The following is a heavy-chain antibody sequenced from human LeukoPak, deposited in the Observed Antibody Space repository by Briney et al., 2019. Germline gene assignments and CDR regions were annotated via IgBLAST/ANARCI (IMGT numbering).Heavy chain of an antibody. CDR2: IYYSGST. D-gene: IGHD3-10*01. Sequence: LETLSLTCTVSGGSISSYYWSWIRQPPGKGLEWIGYIYYSGSTNYNPSLKSRVTISVDTSKNQFSLKVSSVTAADTAVYYCASNYYGSGSLDYWGQGNLVTVSS. V-gene: IGHV4-59*08. CDR1: GGSISSYY. J-gene: IGHJ4*02. CDR3: ASNYYGSGSLDY.